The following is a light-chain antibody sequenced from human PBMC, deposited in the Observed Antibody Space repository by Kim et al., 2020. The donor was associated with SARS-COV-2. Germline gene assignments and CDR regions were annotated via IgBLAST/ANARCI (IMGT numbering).Light chain of an antibody. V-gene: IGLV1-47*01. CDR3: AAWDDSLSGPRV. CDR1: SSNIGSNY. Sequence: QSVLTQPPSASGTPGQRVTISCSGSSSNIGSNYVYWYQQLPGTAPKLLIYRNNQRPSGVPDRFSGSKSGTSASLAISGLRSEDEADYSCAAWDDSLSGPRVFGGGTQLTVL. CDR2: RNN. J-gene: IGLJ3*02.